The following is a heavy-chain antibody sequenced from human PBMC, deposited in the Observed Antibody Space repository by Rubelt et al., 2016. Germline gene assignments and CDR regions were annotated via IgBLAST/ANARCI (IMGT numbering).Heavy chain of an antibody. CDR2: IRSKANSYAT. V-gene: IGHV3-72*01. J-gene: IGHJ4*02. CDR3: DSWHYGNSVY. D-gene: IGHD4-23*01. CDR1: GFTFSDHY. Sequence: QVVENGGGLVQPGGSLRLSCAASGFTFSDHYMGWVRQAPGKGLEWVGRIRSKANSYATAYAASVKGRFTISRDDSKNTAYLQMNSLKTEDTAVYYCDSWHYGNSVYWGQGTLVTVSS.